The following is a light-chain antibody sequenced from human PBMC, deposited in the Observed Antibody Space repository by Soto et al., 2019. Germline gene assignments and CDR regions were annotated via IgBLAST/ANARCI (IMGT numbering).Light chain of an antibody. CDR1: QDINSY. CDR2: AAS. CDR3: QQYKIYPLT. J-gene: IGKJ4*01. Sequence: DVQMTQSPSSLSASVGDRVTITCRASQDINSYLAWYQQKPGNAPKSLIYAASSLQTGVPSRFSGSESGTDFTLTISNLQPEHSATYYCQQYKIYPLTFGGGTKVEIK. V-gene: IGKV1D-16*01.